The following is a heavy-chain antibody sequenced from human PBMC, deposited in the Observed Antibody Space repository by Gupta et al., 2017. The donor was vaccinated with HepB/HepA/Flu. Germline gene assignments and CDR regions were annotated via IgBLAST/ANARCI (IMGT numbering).Heavy chain of an antibody. V-gene: IGHV3-30*18. Sequence: QVQLVESGGGVVQPGRSLRLSCAASGFTFSRYGMHGVRQAPGKGLEWVAVISYDGSNKYYADSVKGRFAISRDNSKNTLYLQMNSLSAEDTAVYYCAKDPMSYCSGGSCYRAFEYWGQGTQVTVSA. J-gene: IGHJ4*02. CDR1: GFTFSRYG. D-gene: IGHD2-15*01. CDR3: AKDPMSYCSGGSCYRAFEY. CDR2: ISYDGSNK.